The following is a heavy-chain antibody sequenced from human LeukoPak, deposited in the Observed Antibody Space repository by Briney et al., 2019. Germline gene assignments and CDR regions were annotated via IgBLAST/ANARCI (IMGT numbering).Heavy chain of an antibody. Sequence: GGSLRLSCAASGFTFDDYAMHWVRQAPGKGLEWVSGISCNSGSIGYADSVKGRFTISRDNAKNSLYLQMNSLRAEDTALYYCAKATPVGDYYYYGMDVWGQGTTVTVSS. V-gene: IGHV3-9*01. CDR1: GFTFDDYA. J-gene: IGHJ6*02. CDR2: ISCNSGSI. D-gene: IGHD3-10*01. CDR3: AKATPVGDYYYYGMDV.